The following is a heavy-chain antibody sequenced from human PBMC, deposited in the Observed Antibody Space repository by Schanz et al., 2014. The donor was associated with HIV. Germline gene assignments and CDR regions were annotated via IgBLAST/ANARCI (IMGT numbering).Heavy chain of an antibody. Sequence: QVQLVQSGAEVKKPGASVKVSCKVSGYTLTELSIHWVRQAPGQGLEWMGWISAYNGNTNYAQKLQGRVTMTTDTSTSTAYMELRSLRSDDTAVYYCAREKTTLNWFDPWGQGTLVTVSS. CDR1: GYTLTELS. V-gene: IGHV1-18*01. CDR2: ISAYNGNT. CDR3: AREKTTLNWFDP. J-gene: IGHJ5*02.